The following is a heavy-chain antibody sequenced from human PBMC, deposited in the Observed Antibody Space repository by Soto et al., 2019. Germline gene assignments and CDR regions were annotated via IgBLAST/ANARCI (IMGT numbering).Heavy chain of an antibody. J-gene: IGHJ4*02. V-gene: IGHV4-31*03. D-gene: IGHD3-9*01. Sequence: NPSETLSLTCSVSGDSISSGGRYWSWIRQFPGKGLEWIGHIYDSGNIYYNPSLKSRVTISVDTSKNQFSLKLNSLTAADTAVYYCTRADHRGYFSILTDYWGQGTLVTVSS. CDR3: TRADHRGYFSILTDY. CDR1: GDSISSGGRY. CDR2: IYDSGNI.